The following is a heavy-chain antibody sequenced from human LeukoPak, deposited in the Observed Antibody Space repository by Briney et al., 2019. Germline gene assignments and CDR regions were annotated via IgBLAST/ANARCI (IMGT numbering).Heavy chain of an antibody. J-gene: IGHJ4*02. Sequence: SETLSLTCAVYGGSFSGYYWSWIRQPPGKGLEWIGEINHSGSTNYNPSLKSRVTISVDTSKNQFSLKLSSVTAPDTAVYYCARVLGGYFDYWGQGPLVTVSS. CDR3: ARVLGGYFDY. V-gene: IGHV4-34*01. CDR2: INHSGST. CDR1: GGSFSGYY. D-gene: IGHD2-15*01.